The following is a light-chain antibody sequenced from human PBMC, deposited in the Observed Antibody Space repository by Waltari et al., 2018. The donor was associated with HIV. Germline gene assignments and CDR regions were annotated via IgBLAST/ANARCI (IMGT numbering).Light chain of an antibody. CDR3: QQYNSYPYT. CDR1: QRISSW. V-gene: IGKV1-5*03. CDR2: KAS. J-gene: IGKJ2*01. Sequence: DLQMTQSPSTLSASVCDRVTVTCRASQRISSWLAWYQQKPGKAPNLMIYKASSLESGVPSRFSGSGSGTEFTLTISSLQPDDFATYYCQQYNSYPYTFGQGTKLEIK.